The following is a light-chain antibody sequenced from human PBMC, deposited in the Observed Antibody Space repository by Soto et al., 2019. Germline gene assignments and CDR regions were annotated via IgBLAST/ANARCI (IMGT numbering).Light chain of an antibody. J-gene: IGKJ3*01. V-gene: IGKV3-20*01. Sequence: EIVLTQSPGTLSLSPGERATLSCRDSQTVFSGYLAWYQQTPGQAPRLLIYGSSRRASGIPDRVSGSGLETDFTRTISRLEPEDFAVYYCQQYGGSPFTFGPGTKVDIK. CDR1: QTVFSGY. CDR2: GSS. CDR3: QQYGGSPFT.